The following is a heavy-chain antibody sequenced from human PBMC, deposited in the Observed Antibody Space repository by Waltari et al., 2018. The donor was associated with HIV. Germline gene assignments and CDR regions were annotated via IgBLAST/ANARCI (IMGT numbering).Heavy chain of an antibody. V-gene: IGHV3-23*01. J-gene: IGHJ6*02. CDR2: ISGSGGST. D-gene: IGHD3-10*01. CDR1: GFTFSSYA. CDR3: AKHKGSGSYYNVGSGMDV. Sequence: EVQLLESGGGLVQPGGSLRLSCAASGFTFSSYAMSWVRQAPGKGLEWVSAISGSGGSTYYADSGKGRFTISRDNSKNTLYLQMNSLRAEDTAVYYCAKHKGSGSYYNVGSGMDVWGQGTTVTVSS.